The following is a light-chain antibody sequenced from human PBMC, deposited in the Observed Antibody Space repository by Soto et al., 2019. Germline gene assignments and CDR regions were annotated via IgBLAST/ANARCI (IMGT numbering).Light chain of an antibody. CDR2: GAS. CDR3: QQSNNWPHT. Sequence: EVVMTQSPATLSVSPGERATLSCRASQYVSRNLVWYQQKPGQAPRHLISGASTRATGIPATFSGSGSGTDVTLTISRLQSDEFEVYYCQQSNNWPHTFGQGTKLEI. V-gene: IGKV3-15*01. J-gene: IGKJ1*01. CDR1: QYVSRN.